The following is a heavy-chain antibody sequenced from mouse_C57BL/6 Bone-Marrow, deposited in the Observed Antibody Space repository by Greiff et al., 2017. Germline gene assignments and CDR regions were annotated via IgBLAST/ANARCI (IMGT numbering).Heavy chain of an antibody. CDR1: GYTFTSYW. J-gene: IGHJ4*01. CDR3: ARGYYGSSLYAMDY. Sequence: QQSCKASGYTFTSYWMHWVKQRPGQGLEWIGEIDPSDSYTNYNQKFKGKSTLTVDKSSSTAYMQLSSLTSEDSAVYYCARGYYGSSLYAMDYWGQGTSGTVSA. CDR2: IDPSDSYT. V-gene: IGHV1-69*01. D-gene: IGHD1-1*01.